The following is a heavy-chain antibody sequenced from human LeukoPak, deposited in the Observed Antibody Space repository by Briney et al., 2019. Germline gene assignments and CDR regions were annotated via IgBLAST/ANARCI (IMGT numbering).Heavy chain of an antibody. CDR2: IYYSGST. V-gene: IGHV4-59*01. Sequence: SETLSLTCTVSGGSISSYYWSWLRQPPGKGLEWIGYIYYSGSTNYNPSLKSRVTILVDTSKKQFSLELSSVTAADTAIYYCARQFYGSGAWDVWGKGTTVTISS. CDR3: ARQFYGSGAWDV. J-gene: IGHJ6*04. D-gene: IGHD3-10*01. CDR1: GGSISSYY.